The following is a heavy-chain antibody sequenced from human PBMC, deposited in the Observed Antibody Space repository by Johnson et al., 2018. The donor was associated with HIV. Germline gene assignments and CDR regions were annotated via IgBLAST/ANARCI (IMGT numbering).Heavy chain of an antibody. Sequence: VQLVESGGGLVKPGGSLRVSCAASGFTFNDYAMHWVRQVPGKGLEWVSGISWNSENIAYADSVRGRFTISRDNAENSLYLQMNSLRAEDPALYYCAKGGGQQLAHAFDIWGQGTMVTVSS. J-gene: IGHJ3*02. CDR3: AKGGGQQLAHAFDI. CDR2: ISWNSENI. V-gene: IGHV3-9*01. CDR1: GFTFNDYA. D-gene: IGHD6-13*01.